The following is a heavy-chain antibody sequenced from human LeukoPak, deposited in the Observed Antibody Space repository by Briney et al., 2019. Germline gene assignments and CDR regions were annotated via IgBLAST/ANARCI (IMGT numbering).Heavy chain of an antibody. J-gene: IGHJ4*02. CDR1: GYTFSDYY. CDR3: ARVGRGNDYLDY. CDR2: INPKSGGT. V-gene: IGHV1-2*05. Sequence: ASVKVSCKASGYTFSDYYMHWVRQAPGQGLQWMGRINPKSGGTNYAQMFEGRVAITSYTYISTDTLELNRQIVDYTVVYYCARVGRGNDYLDYWGQGTLVTVSS. D-gene: IGHD1-1*01.